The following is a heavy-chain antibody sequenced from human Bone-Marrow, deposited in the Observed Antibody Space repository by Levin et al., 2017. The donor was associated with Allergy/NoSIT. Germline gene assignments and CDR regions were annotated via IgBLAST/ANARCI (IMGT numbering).Heavy chain of an antibody. V-gene: IGHV3-23*01. CDR3: VGGYYIGYYQYVMDV. D-gene: IGHD3-3*01. CDR2: ITNAGGNT. CDR1: GFTFSTYA. J-gene: IGHJ6*02. Sequence: GGSLRLSCAASGFTFSTYAMNWVRQAPGKGLEWVSSITNAGGNTKYADSVKGRFTISRDNSKNTLYLEMNSLRAEDTAEYYCVGGYYIGYYQYVMDVWGQGTTVTVSS.